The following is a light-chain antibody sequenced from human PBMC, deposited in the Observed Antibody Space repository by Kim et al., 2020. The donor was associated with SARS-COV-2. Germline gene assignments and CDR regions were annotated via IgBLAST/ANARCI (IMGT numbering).Light chain of an antibody. V-gene: IGKV1-16*02. CDR3: QQYHAYPRK. J-gene: IGKJ1*01. Sequence: DIQMTQSPSSLSAYVGDRVTITCRASQGIDNYVAWFQQKPGKAPKSLIYGASNLQTGVPSKFSGRGSGTDFSLTINSLQPEDVATYYCQQYHAYPRKFGQGTKVDIK. CDR2: GAS. CDR1: QGIDNY.